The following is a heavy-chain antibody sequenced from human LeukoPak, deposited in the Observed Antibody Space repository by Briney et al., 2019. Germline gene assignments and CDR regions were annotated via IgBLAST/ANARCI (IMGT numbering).Heavy chain of an antibody. Sequence: GGSLRLSCAASGFTFSSYGMHWVRQAPGKGLEWVAFIRYDGSNKYYADSVKGRFTISRDNSKNTLYLQMNSLRAEDTAVYYCAKFPDSTYYFDYWGQGTLVTVSS. CDR2: IRYDGSNK. D-gene: IGHD6-13*01. CDR3: AKFPDSTYYFDY. J-gene: IGHJ4*02. CDR1: GFTFSSYG. V-gene: IGHV3-30*02.